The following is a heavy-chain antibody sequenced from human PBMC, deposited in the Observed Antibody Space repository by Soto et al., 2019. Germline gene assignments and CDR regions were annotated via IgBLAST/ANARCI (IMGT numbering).Heavy chain of an antibody. V-gene: IGHV3-48*02. CDR2: ISSSSSTI. CDR3: ARAQKVTMVRGVPNDAFDI. Sequence: GGSLRLSCAASGFTFSSYSMNWVRQAPGKGLEWVSYISSSSSTIYYADSVKGRFTISRDNAKNSLYLQMNSLRDEDTAVYYCARAQKVTMVRGVPNDAFDIWGQGTMVTVSS. D-gene: IGHD3-10*01. J-gene: IGHJ3*02. CDR1: GFTFSSYS.